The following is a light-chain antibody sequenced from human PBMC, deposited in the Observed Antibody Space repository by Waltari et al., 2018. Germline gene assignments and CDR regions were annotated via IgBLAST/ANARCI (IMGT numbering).Light chain of an antibody. CDR1: QNIARY. Sequence: DIHLTQSPSALSASVGDRITITCRASQNIARYLNWYQQKVGKAPKLLIYAASTLQSGVPSRFSASGSGTDSTLTVGSVQPEDFVTYYCQQTYSVPWTFGQGTRVEV. CDR3: QQTYSVPWT. CDR2: AAS. J-gene: IGKJ1*01. V-gene: IGKV1-39*01.